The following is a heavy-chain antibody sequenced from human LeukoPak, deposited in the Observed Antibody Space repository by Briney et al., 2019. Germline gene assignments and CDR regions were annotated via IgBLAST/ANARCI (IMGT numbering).Heavy chain of an antibody. CDR1: GYTFTGYY. CDR3: GRAAGGSGSYYNYFDY. CDR2: INPNIGGT. Sequence: GASVKLSCKASGYTFTGYYMHWVRQAPGQGLEWMVWINPNIGGTDYTQKFQGRVTMTTDTYTSTAYMEMRSLRSDDLAVYYCGRAAGGSGSYYNYFDYWGQGTLVTVSS. J-gene: IGHJ4*02. D-gene: IGHD3-10*01. V-gene: IGHV1-2*02.